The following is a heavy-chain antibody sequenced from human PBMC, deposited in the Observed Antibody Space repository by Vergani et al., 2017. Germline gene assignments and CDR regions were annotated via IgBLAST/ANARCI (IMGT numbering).Heavy chain of an antibody. J-gene: IGHJ5*02. Sequence: QLQLQESGPGLVKPSETLSLTCTVSGGSISSSSYYWGWIRQPPGKGLEWIGSIYYSGSTYYNPSLKSRVTISVDTSKNQFSLKLSSVTAADTAVYYGARVKSNYGPGRFDPWGQGTLVTVSS. D-gene: IGHD4-11*01. V-gene: IGHV4-39*07. CDR1: GGSISSSSYY. CDR2: IYYSGST. CDR3: ARVKSNYGPGRFDP.